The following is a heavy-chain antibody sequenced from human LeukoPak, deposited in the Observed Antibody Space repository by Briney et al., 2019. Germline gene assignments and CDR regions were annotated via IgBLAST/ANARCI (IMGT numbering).Heavy chain of an antibody. CDR3: ARYPKRCSGGSCYYYYGMDV. J-gene: IGHJ6*02. CDR1: VGSISSGGYY. CDR2: IYYSGST. D-gene: IGHD2-15*01. V-gene: IGHV4-31*03. Sequence: SQTLSLTCTVSVGSISSGGYYWSWIRQHPGKGLEWIGYIYYSGSTYYNPSLKSRVTISVDTSENQFSLKLSSVTAADTAVYYCARYPKRCSGGSCYYYYGMDVWGQGTTVTVSS.